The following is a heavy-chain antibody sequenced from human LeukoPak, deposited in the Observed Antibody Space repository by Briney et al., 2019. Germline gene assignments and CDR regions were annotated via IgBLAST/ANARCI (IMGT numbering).Heavy chain of an antibody. V-gene: IGHV1-2*02. Sequence: ASVKVSCKASGYIFTDYYIHWVRRAPGQGLEWLGWIVPNNANTTYAQKFQGRVTLTRDTSNRTVYMKLDNLKSDDTAVYYCARGPEPPKYWGQGTLVTVSP. D-gene: IGHD1-14*01. CDR2: IVPNNANT. CDR1: GYIFTDYY. J-gene: IGHJ4*02. CDR3: ARGPEPPKY.